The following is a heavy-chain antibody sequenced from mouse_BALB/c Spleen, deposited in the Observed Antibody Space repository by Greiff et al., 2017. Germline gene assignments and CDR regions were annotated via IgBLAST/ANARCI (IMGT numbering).Heavy chain of an antibody. J-gene: IGHJ2*01. CDR3: AREGFDYGEVFDY. V-gene: IGHV1-42*01. CDR2: IYPDNGST. CDR1: GYSFTGYY. Sequence: EVQLQQSGAELVKPGASVKMSCKASGYSFTGYYMHWVKQRTGQGLEWIGRIYPDNGSTNYNQKFKGKATLTVDKSSSTAYMQLKSLKSEDSAVYFCAREGFDYGEVFDYWGQGTTVTVSA. D-gene: IGHD2-13*01.